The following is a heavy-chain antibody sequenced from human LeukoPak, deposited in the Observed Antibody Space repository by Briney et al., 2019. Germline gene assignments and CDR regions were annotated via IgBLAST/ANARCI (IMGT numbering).Heavy chain of an antibody. D-gene: IGHD2-2*01. CDR2: ISNSGDII. CDR1: GFIFSDYY. V-gene: IGHV3-11*04. CDR3: ARYYCSTTSCYGRYFDY. J-gene: IGHJ4*02. Sequence: GGSLRLSCAASGFIFSDYYISWIRQAPGKGLEWLPYISNSGDIISYADSVKGRFTISRDNAKNSLYLQMNSLRAEDTAVYYCARYYCSTTSCYGRYFDYWGQGTLVTVSS.